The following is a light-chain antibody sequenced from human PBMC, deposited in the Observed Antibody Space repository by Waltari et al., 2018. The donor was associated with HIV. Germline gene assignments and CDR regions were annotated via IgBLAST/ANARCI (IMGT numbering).Light chain of an antibody. V-gene: IGLV1-44*01. CDR1: YSNIGSTT. CDR3: ASWDDKLDGWV. Sequence: QSLLPQPPSASGTPGQRVTISCSGGYSNIGSTTVICHQQLPGSAPRALIYNNDQRPSGVPDRFSGSKSGTSASLAISGLQSEDQGDYYCASWDDKLDGWVFGGGTRLTVL. J-gene: IGLJ3*02. CDR2: NND.